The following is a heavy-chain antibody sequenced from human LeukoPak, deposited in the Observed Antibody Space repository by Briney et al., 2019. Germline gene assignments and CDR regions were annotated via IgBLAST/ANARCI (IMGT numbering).Heavy chain of an antibody. CDR1: GYTFTNYY. CDR2: IDASGGST. CDR3: ARGEFDY. V-gene: IGHV1-46*01. Sequence: GSVKVSRKASGYTFTNYYIHWLRQAPGQGLEWMGIIDASGGSTNYAQKFQGRVTMTRDTSTSTIYMELSSLRYDDTAVYYCARGEFDYWGQGTLVTVSS. J-gene: IGHJ4*02.